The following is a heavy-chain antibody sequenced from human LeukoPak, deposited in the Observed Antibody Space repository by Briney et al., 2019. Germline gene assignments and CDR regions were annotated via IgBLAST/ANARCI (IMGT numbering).Heavy chain of an antibody. Sequence: SETLSLTCAVYGGSFSGYYWSWIRQPPGKGLEWIGEINHSGSTNYNPSLKSRVTISVDTSKNQFSLKLSSVTAADTAVYYCARHGRRPFDIWGQGTMVTVSS. D-gene: IGHD1-1*01. CDR2: INHSGST. V-gene: IGHV4-34*01. CDR1: GGSFSGYY. J-gene: IGHJ3*02. CDR3: ARHGRRPFDI.